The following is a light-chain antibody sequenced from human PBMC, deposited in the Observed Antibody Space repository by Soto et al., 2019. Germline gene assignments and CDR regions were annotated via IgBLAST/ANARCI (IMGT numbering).Light chain of an antibody. CDR3: AAWGASLNGWV. J-gene: IGLJ3*02. V-gene: IGLV1-44*01. CDR1: SSNIGSNT. CDR2: SND. Sequence: QSVLTQPPSASGTPGQRVTISCSGSSSNIGSNTVNWYQQLPGTAPKLLIYSNDQRPSGVPDRFSGSKSGTSASLAISGLQSVDEADYYCAAWGASLNGWVFGGGTKLTVL.